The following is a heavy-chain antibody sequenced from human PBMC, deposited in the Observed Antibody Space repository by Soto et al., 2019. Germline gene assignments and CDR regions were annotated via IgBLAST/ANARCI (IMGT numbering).Heavy chain of an antibody. CDR2: ISGSGGST. CDR3: AKDHCTNGVCTYYYYGMDV. Sequence: XVSLLLSCAASGFTFSSYAMSWVRQAPGKGLEWVSAISGSGGSTYYADSVKGRLTISRDNSKNTLYLQMNSLRAEDTAVYYCAKDHCTNGVCTYYYYGMDVWGQGTTVTVSS. V-gene: IGHV3-23*01. J-gene: IGHJ6*02. CDR1: GFTFSSYA. D-gene: IGHD2-8*01.